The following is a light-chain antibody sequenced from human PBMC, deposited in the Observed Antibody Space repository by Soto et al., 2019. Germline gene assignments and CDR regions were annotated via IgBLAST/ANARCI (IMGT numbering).Light chain of an antibody. V-gene: IGLV2-11*01. CDR2: DVS. CDR3: CSYAGTYPWV. J-gene: IGLJ3*02. Sequence: QSVLTQPRSVSGSPGQSVTISCTGSSSDVGAYNYVSWYQHHPGKAPKVMIFDVSERPSGVPDRFSGSKSGNTASLTISGLQAEDEGDYYCCSYAGTYPWVFGGGTKVTVL. CDR1: SSDVGAYNY.